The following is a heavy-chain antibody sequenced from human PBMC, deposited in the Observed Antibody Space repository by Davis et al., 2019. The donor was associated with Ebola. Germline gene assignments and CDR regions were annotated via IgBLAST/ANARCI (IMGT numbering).Heavy chain of an antibody. CDR1: GFTFSNYA. Sequence: GESLKISCAASGFTFSNYAMSWVRQAPGKGLEWVSAISGSGGSTYYADSVKGRFTISRDNSKNTLYLQMNSLRAEDTAVYYCAKGSVTIFGVAPDYYGMDVWGKGTTVTVSS. CDR2: ISGSGGST. D-gene: IGHD3-3*01. CDR3: AKGSVTIFGVAPDYYGMDV. V-gene: IGHV3-23*01. J-gene: IGHJ6*04.